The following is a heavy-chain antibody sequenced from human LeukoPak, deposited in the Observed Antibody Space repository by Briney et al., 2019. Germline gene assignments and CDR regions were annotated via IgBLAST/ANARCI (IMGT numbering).Heavy chain of an antibody. CDR2: INPSGGST. CDR3: ARGTTDDY. J-gene: IGHJ4*02. D-gene: IGHD1-1*01. Sequence: ASVKVSCKASGYTFTSYYIDWVRQAPGQGLEWMGVINPSGGSTRYAQKFQGRVTMTGDPSTRTVYMELSSLTSDDTAVYYCARGTTDDYWGQGTPVAVSS. V-gene: IGHV1-46*01. CDR1: GYTFTSYY.